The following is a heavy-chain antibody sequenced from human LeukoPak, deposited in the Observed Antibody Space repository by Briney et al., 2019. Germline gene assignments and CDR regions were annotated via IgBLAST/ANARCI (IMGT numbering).Heavy chain of an antibody. CDR3: ARVVNRYSYSYFDY. D-gene: IGHD4-11*01. J-gene: IGHJ4*02. Sequence: KPSETLSLTCTVSGASISDSDFFWAWVRQPPGKGLEWIGNIYYSGTTYYNPSLKSRVSVSMDTSKNQFSLKLSSVTAADTAVYYCARVVNRYSYSYFDYWGQGTLVTVSS. CDR2: IYYSGTT. V-gene: IGHV4-39*07. CDR1: GASISDSDFF.